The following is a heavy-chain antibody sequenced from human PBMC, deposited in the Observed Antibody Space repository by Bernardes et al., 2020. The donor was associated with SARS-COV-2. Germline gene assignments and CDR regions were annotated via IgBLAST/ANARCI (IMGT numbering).Heavy chain of an antibody. Sequence: SQTPSLTGAISGDSVSSNSAVWHWIRQSPSRGLEWLGRTSYRSKWNYDYAVSVKSRITISPDTSKNQFSLELTSVTPEDTAVYYCARGANYAMGVWGQGTTVTVSS. CDR3: ARGANYAMGV. CDR2: TSYRSKWNY. CDR1: GDSVSSNSAV. J-gene: IGHJ6*02. V-gene: IGHV6-1*01.